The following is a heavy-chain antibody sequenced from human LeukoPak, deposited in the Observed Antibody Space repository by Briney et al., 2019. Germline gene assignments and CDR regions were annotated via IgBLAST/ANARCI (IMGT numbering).Heavy chain of an antibody. CDR1: GFTFSAYS. CDR2: IGISSGNT. D-gene: IGHD5-24*01. Sequence: PGGSLRLSCAASGFTFSAYSMTSVRQAPGKGLEWISYIGISSGNTKYADSVKGRFTISGDKAKNSLYLQMNSLRVEDTAVYYCARDYKYAFDNWGQGTLVTVSP. CDR3: ARDYKYAFDN. J-gene: IGHJ4*02. V-gene: IGHV3-48*01.